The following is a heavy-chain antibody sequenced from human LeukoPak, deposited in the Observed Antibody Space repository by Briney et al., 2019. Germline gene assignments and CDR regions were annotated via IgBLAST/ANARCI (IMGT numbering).Heavy chain of an antibody. Sequence: GGSLRLSCAASRFTVNNNYMSCVRQAPGKGLEWVSVIYSGGSTYYADSVKGRFTISRDNSKNTLYLQMSSLRAEDTAVYYCAGVGGGYCFDCWGQGSLVTASS. CDR2: IYSGGST. V-gene: IGHV3-53*01. CDR1: RFTVNNNY. D-gene: IGHD3-10*01. CDR3: AGVGGGYCFDC. J-gene: IGHJ4*02.